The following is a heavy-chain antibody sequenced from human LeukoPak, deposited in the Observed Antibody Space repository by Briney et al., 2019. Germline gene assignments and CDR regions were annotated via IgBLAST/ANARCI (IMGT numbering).Heavy chain of an antibody. CDR2: TYYRSKWYN. Sequence: SQTLSLTFAISGDSVSINSAAWNWIRQSPSRGLEWLGRTYYRSKWYNDYAVSVKSRITINPDTSKNQFSLQLNSVTPEDTAVYYCARAVYSSGWYSYYYYGMDVWGQGTTVTVSS. V-gene: IGHV6-1*01. D-gene: IGHD6-19*01. CDR3: ARAVYSSGWYSYYYYGMDV. CDR1: GDSVSINSAA. J-gene: IGHJ6*02.